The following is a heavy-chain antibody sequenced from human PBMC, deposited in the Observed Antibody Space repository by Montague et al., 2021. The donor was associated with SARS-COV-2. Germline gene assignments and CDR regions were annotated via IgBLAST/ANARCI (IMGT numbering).Heavy chain of an antibody. D-gene: IGHD1-26*01. J-gene: IGHJ4*02. Sequence: SLRLSCAASGFRFSSYEMNWVRQAPGKGLEWVSYISSSGSTIYYADSVKGRFTISRDNAKNSRYLQMNSLRAEDTTVYYCARVFATVGAMDRNDYWGQGTLVTVSS. CDR2: ISSSGSTI. CDR1: GFRFSSYE. V-gene: IGHV3-48*03. CDR3: ARVFATVGAMDRNDY.